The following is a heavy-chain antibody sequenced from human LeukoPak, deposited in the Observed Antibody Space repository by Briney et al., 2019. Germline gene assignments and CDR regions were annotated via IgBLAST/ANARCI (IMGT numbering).Heavy chain of an antibody. J-gene: IGHJ4*02. CDR1: GGSISDYY. V-gene: IGHV4-59*08. D-gene: IGHD7-27*01. CDR2: IYYSGST. CDR3: ARHKTWGPFDY. Sequence: PSETLSLTCTVSGGSISDYYWNWIRQPPGKGLEWIGYIYYSGSTNYNPSLKSRLTISVDTSKNQFSLKLTSVTAADTAVYYCARHKTWGPFDYRGQGNLVTVSS.